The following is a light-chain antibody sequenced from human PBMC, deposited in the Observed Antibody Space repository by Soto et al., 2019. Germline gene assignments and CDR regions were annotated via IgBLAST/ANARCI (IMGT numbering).Light chain of an antibody. V-gene: IGKV1-8*01. J-gene: IGKJ1*01. CDR2: DAS. Sequence: AIQLTQSPSSLSASVGDKVTITCRASQGIGSYLAWYQQKPGRAPKSLIYDASTLQSGVPSRFSGSGSGTDFTLTISCLQSEDFATYYCQQYYSYPPTFGQGTKVEIK. CDR1: QGIGSY. CDR3: QQYYSYPPT.